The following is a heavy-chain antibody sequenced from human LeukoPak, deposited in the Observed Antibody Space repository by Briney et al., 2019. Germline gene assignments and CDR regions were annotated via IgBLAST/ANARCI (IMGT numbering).Heavy chain of an antibody. CDR2: INHSGST. D-gene: IGHD5-18*01. J-gene: IGHJ5*02. CDR3: ARVGLDTAAWHISWFDP. Sequence: NPSETLSLTCAVYGGSFSGYYWSWIRQPPGKGLEWIGEINHSGSTNYNPSLKSRVTISVDTSKNQFSLKLSSVTAADTAVYYCARVGLDTAAWHISWFDPWGQGTRVTVSS. CDR1: GGSFSGYY. V-gene: IGHV4-34*01.